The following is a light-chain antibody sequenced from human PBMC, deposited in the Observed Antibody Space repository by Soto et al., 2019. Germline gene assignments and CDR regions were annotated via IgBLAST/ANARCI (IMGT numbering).Light chain of an antibody. CDR3: KQYHNWPPQYT. CDR2: GAS. V-gene: IGKV3-15*01. Sequence: EIVMTQSPASLSVSPGDGASLSCWASQSVASNVAWYQQKPGQGPRLLIHGASTRAAGVPARFSGSGSGTDFTLTISSLQSEDFAVYFCKQYHNWPPQYTFGQGTELQIK. J-gene: IGKJ2*01. CDR1: QSVASN.